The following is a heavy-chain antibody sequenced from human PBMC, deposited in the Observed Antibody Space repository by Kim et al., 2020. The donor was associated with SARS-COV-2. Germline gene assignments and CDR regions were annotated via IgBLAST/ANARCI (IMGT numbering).Heavy chain of an antibody. J-gene: IGHJ3*02. CDR1: GGSISSGGYY. CDR2: IYYSGST. CDR3: ARDTPIYYGSGAFDI. V-gene: IGHV4-31*03. D-gene: IGHD3-3*01. Sequence: SETLSLTCTVSGGSISSGGYYWSWIRQHPGKGLEWIGYIYYSGSTYYNPSLKSRVTISVDTSKNQFSLKLSSVTAADTAVYYCARDTPIYYGSGAFDIWGQGTMVTVSS.